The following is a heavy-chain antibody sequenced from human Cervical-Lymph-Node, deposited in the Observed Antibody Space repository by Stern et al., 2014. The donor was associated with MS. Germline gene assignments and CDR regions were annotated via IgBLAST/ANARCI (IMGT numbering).Heavy chain of an antibody. V-gene: IGHV3-33*01. D-gene: IGHD1-26*01. CDR1: GFTFSSYG. CDR2: IWYDGSNK. CDR3: ARDFFGSGSYSPLDY. J-gene: IGHJ4*02. Sequence: VQLVESGGGVVQPGRSLRLSCAASGFTFSSYGMHWVRQAPGKGLEWVAVIWYDGSNKYYADSVKGRFTISRDNSKNTLYLQMNSLRAEDTAVYYCARDFFGSGSYSPLDYWGQGTLVTVSS.